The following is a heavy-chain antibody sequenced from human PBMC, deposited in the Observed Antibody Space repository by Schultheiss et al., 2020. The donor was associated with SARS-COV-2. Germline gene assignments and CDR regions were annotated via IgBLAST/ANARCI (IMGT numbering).Heavy chain of an antibody. CDR1: GFTFSNSD. J-gene: IGHJ6*02. CDR2: TWYDGTKK. CDR3: ARDERDSSGWNLYFYGMDV. Sequence: GGSLRLSCAASGFTFSNSDMNWVRQAPGKGLEWVAFTWYDGTKKYYADSVKGRFSISKDTSKNTLYLEMDSLRAEDTAVYYCARDERDSSGWNLYFYGMDVWGQGTTVTVSS. V-gene: IGHV3-33*08. D-gene: IGHD6-19*01.